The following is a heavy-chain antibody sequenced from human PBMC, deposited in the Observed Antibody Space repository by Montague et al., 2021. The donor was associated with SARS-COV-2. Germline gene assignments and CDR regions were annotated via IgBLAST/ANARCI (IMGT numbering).Heavy chain of an antibody. CDR3: TQERGPGRTTWHYFDY. D-gene: IGHD1-14*01. CDR2: TYYRSKWYN. V-gene: IGHV6-1*01. CDR1: GDSVSSNMAA. J-gene: IGHJ4*02. Sequence: CAISGDSVSSNMAAWDWNRQSPSRGLEWLGRTYYRSKWYNDYAVSVRSRITISPDTSKNQFSLQLNSVTPEDTAVYYCTQERGPGRTTWHYFDYWGQGTLVTVSS.